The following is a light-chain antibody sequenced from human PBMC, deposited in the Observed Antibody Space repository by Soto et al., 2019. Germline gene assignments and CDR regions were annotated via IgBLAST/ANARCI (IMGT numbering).Light chain of an antibody. CDR3: QQRSYLVT. CDR1: QSVSSF. J-gene: IGKJ1*01. Sequence: EIVLTQSPATLSLSPGERATLSCRASQSVSSFLAWYQQKPGQAPRLLIYDASNRATGIPARFSGSGSGTDFTLTISSLEPEDCAVYYCQQRSYLVTFRQGTKVEIK. V-gene: IGKV3-11*01. CDR2: DAS.